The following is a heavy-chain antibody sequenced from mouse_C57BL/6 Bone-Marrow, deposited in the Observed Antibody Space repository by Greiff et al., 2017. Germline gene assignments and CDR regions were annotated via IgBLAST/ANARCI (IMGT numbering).Heavy chain of an antibody. J-gene: IGHJ1*03. CDR3: AIYYYGSSYV. D-gene: IGHD1-1*01. CDR1: GYTFTSYW. Sequence: VQLQQPGTELVKPGASVKMSCKASGYTFTSYWITWVKQRPGQGLEWIGDIYPGSGSTNYNEKFKSKATLTVDTSSSTAYMQLSSLTSEDSAVYYCAIYYYGSSYVWGTGTTVTVSS. CDR2: IYPGSGST. V-gene: IGHV1-55*01.